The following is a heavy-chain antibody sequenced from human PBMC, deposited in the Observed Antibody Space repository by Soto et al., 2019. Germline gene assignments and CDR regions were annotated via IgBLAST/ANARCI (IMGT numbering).Heavy chain of an antibody. CDR3: ARGTGVAAADNQDFDY. V-gene: IGHV4-34*01. CDR2: INHSGST. CDR1: GGSFSGYY. J-gene: IGHJ4*02. Sequence: PSETLSLTCAVYGGSFSGYYWSWIRQPPGKGLEWIGEINHSGSTNYNPSLKSRVTISVDTSKNQFSLKLSSVTAADTAVYYCARGTGVAAADNQDFDYWGQGTLVTVSS. D-gene: IGHD6-13*01.